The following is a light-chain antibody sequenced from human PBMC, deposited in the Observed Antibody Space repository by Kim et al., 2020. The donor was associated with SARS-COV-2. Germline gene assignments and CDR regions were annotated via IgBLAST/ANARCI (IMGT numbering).Light chain of an antibody. V-gene: IGKV3-15*01. Sequence: SSGERPTLSYRARQSVYNNYLAWYQHRPGQTPRLLMYGASTRATGVPARFSGSGSGTEFTLTISSLQSEDVAVYYCQQYHQWPLTFGGGTKVDIK. J-gene: IGKJ4*01. CDR3: QQYHQWPLT. CDR1: QSVYNN. CDR2: GAS.